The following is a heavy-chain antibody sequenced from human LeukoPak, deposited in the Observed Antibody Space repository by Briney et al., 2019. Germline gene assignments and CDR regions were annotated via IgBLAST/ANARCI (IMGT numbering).Heavy chain of an antibody. CDR2: ISYDGSNK. V-gene: IGHV3-30*04. J-gene: IGHJ6*03. D-gene: IGHD2-15*01. CDR1: GFTFSSYA. Sequence: GGSLRLSCAGSGFTFSSYAMHCVRQAPGKGLEWVAVISYDGSNKYYADSVKGRFTISRDNSKNTLYLQMNSLRAEDTAVYYCAKIGYCSGGICHYYYYYMDVWGKGTTVTISS. CDR3: AKIGYCSGGICHYYYYYMDV.